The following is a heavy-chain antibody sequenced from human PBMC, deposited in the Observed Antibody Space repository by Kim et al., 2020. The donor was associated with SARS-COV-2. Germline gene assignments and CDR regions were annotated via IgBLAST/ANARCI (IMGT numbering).Heavy chain of an antibody. Sequence: SETLSLTCTVSGGSISSYYWSWIRQPPGKGLEWIGYIYYSGSTNYNPSLKSRVTISVDTSKNQFSLKLSSVTAADTAVYYCAREGQVGGYDYGDWFDPWGQGTLVTVSS. CDR2: IYYSGST. CDR3: AREGQVGGYDYGDWFDP. CDR1: GGSISSYY. D-gene: IGHD5-12*01. V-gene: IGHV4-59*01. J-gene: IGHJ5*02.